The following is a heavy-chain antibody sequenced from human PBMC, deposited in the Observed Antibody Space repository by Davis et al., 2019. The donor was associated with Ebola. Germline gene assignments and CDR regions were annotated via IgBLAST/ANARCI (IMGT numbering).Heavy chain of an antibody. CDR3: ARGREAYYYYYMDV. CDR2: ISAYNGNT. D-gene: IGHD1-26*01. V-gene: IGHV1-18*04. J-gene: IGHJ6*03. CDR1: GYTFSSYY. Sequence: ASVKVSCKASGYTFSSYYMHWVRQAPGQGLEWMGWISAYNGNTNYAQKLQGRVTMTTDTSTSTAYMELRSLRSDDTAVYYCARGREAYYYYYMDVWGKGTTVTVSS.